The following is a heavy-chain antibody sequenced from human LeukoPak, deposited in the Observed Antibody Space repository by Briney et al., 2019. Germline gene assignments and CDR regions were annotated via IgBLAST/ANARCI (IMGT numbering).Heavy chain of an antibody. D-gene: IGHD3-10*01. CDR2: IYYSGST. CDR1: GGSISSGGYY. V-gene: IGHV4-31*03. CDR3: ARAIIVGVSPSFDP. Sequence: PSETPSLTCTVSGGSISSGGYYWSWIRQHPGKGLEWIGYIYYSGSTYYNPSLKSRVTISVDTSKNQFSLKLSSVTAADTAVYYCARAIIVGVSPSFDPWGQGTLVTVSS. J-gene: IGHJ5*02.